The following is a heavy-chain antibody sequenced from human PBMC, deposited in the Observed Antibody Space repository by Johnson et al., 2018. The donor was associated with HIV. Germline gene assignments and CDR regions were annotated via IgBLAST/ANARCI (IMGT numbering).Heavy chain of an antibody. V-gene: IGHV3-30*04. CDR1: GFTFSSYA. J-gene: IGHJ3*02. Sequence: VESGGGVVQPGRSLRLSCAASGFTFSSYAMHWVRQAPGKGLEWVAVISYDGGNKYYADSVKGRFTISRDNSKNTLYLQMNSLRAEDTAVYYCARVLGTSDAFDIWGQGTMVTVSS. D-gene: IGHD1-1*01. CDR2: ISYDGGNK. CDR3: ARVLGTSDAFDI.